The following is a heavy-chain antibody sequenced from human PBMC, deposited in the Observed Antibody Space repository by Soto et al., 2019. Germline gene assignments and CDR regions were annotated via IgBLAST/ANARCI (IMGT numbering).Heavy chain of an antibody. CDR3: ARETLVGYFDY. V-gene: IGHV3-7*01. D-gene: IGHD2-8*02. CDR1: GFTFSSYA. J-gene: IGHJ4*02. CDR2: IKQDGSEK. Sequence: PGGSLRLSCAASGFTFSSYAMSWVRQAPGKGLEWVANIKQDGSEKYYVDSVKGRFTISRDNAKNSLYLQMNSLRAEDTAVYYCARETLVGYFDYWGQGALVTVSS.